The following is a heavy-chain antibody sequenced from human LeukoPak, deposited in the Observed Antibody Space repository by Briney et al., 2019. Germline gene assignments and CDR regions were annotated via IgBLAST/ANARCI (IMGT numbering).Heavy chain of an antibody. V-gene: IGHV1-69*05. CDR3: AREIVSGGNQVGIYYYYMDV. CDR2: IIPIFGTA. Sequence: SVKVSCKASGGTFSSYAISWVRQAPGRGLEWMGGIIPIFGTANYAQKFQGRVTITTDESTSTAYMELSSLRSEDTAVYYCAREIVSGGNQVGIYYYYMDVWGKGTTVTVSS. J-gene: IGHJ6*03. D-gene: IGHD4-23*01. CDR1: GGTFSSYA.